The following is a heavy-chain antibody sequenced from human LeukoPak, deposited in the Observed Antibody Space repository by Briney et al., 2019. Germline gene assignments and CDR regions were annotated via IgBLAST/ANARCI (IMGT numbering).Heavy chain of an antibody. V-gene: IGHV3-30*02. CDR3: AKVSTMVTTPYYFDY. CDR1: GFTFSSYG. D-gene: IGHD4-23*01. Sequence: GGSLRLSCAASGFTFSSYGMHWVRQAPGKGLEWVAFIRNDETNEYYADSVKGRFTISRDNSKNTLYLQMNSLRAEDTAVYYCAKVSTMVTTPYYFDYWGQGTLVTVSS. J-gene: IGHJ4*02. CDR2: IRNDETNE.